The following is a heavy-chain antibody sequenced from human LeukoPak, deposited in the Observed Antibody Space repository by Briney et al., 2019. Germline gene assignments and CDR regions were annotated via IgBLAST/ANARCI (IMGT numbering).Heavy chain of an antibody. D-gene: IGHD6-6*01. V-gene: IGHV3-30*01. CDR1: GFTVSSCA. Sequence: PGGSLRLSCAASGFTVSSCAMHWVRQAPGKGLEWVAVISHDGSNKYYADSVKGRFTISRDNSKNTLYLQMNSPRAEDTAVYYCARDSPSRDSSDYMDVWGKGTTVTVSS. J-gene: IGHJ6*03. CDR2: ISHDGSNK. CDR3: ARDSPSRDSSDYMDV.